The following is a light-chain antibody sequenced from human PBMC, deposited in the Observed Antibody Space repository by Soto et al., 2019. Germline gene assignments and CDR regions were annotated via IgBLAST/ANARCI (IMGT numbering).Light chain of an antibody. V-gene: IGKV3-11*01. Sequence: LLTQSPAALSSSPVEVATLSCSSSQSVSSYFAWYQQKPGQAPRLILYDASNRATGIPARFSGSGSGTDFTLTISSLEPEDFAAYYCQKRSNWPGLTFGRGTKVDIK. CDR3: QKRSNWPGLT. J-gene: IGKJ4*01. CDR2: DAS. CDR1: QSVSSY.